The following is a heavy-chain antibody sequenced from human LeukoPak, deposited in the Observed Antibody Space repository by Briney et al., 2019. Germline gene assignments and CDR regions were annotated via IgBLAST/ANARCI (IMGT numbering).Heavy chain of an antibody. CDR3: AKEVNWLGEFDH. CDR2: ISYDGSNK. D-gene: IGHD3-10*01. CDR1: GFTFSSYG. Sequence: GGSLRLSCAASGFTFSSYGMHWVRQAPGKGLEWVAVISYDGSNKYYADSVKGRFTISRDNSKNTLYLQMNSLRAEDTAVYYCAKEVNWLGEFDHWGQGTLVTVSS. J-gene: IGHJ4*02. V-gene: IGHV3-30*18.